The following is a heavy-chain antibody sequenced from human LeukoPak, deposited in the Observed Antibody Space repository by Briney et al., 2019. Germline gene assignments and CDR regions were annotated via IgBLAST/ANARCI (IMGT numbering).Heavy chain of an antibody. CDR3: ARKLWSGYYMGYFDY. D-gene: IGHD3-3*01. CDR1: GFTFSSYS. CDR2: ISTRSTTL. V-gene: IGHV3-48*04. J-gene: IGHJ4*02. Sequence: SGGSLRLSCAASGFTFSSYSMKWVRQAPGKGLEWVSYISTRSTTLYYADSVKGRFTISRDDAKNSLYLQMNSLRAEDTAVYYCARKLWSGYYMGYFDYWGQGTLVTVSS.